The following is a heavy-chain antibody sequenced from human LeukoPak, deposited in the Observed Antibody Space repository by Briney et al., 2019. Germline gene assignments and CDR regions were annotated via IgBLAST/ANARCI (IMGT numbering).Heavy chain of an antibody. CDR1: GFTFGDYA. CDR2: IRSKAYGGTT. CDR3: TRDSDYGGAFDI. D-gene: IGHD4-23*01. J-gene: IGHJ3*02. V-gene: IGHV3-49*01. Sequence: GGSLRLSCTASGFTFGDYAMSWFRQAPGKGLEWVGFIRSKAYGGTTEYTASVKGRFTISRDDSKSIAYLQMNSLKTEDTAVYYCTRDSDYGGAFDIWGQGTMVTVSS.